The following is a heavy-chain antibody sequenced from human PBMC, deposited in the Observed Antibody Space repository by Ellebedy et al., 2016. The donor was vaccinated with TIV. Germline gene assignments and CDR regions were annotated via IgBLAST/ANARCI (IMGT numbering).Heavy chain of an antibody. CDR1: GFNVSGHS. J-gene: IGHJ4*02. V-gene: IGHV3-53*01. CDR3: ARDLRMYYCDY. Sequence: GESLKISCAVSGFNVSGHSMTWVRQAPGRGLEWVSLIYSAGITYYADSVKGRFTISRDSSKNTVYLQRNSLRAEDTAVYYCARDLRMYYCDYWGQGTLVTVSS. CDR2: IYSAGIT.